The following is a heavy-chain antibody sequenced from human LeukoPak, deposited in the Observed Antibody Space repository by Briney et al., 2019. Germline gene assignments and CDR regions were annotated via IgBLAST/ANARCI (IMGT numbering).Heavy chain of an antibody. Sequence: GGSLRLSCAASGFTFSNAWMSWVRQAPGRGLEWVGRIKSKSDGGTTDYAAPVKGRFTISRDDSKKTLYLQMNSLTTEDTAVYYCVTEGRFTLSFDYWGQGTLVTVSS. CDR3: VTEGRFTLSFDY. CDR1: GFTFSNAW. D-gene: IGHD3-3*01. J-gene: IGHJ4*02. CDR2: IKSKSDGGTT. V-gene: IGHV3-15*01.